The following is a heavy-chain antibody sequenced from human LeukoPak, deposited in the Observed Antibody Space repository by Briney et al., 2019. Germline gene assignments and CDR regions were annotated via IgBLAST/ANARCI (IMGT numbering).Heavy chain of an antibody. D-gene: IGHD2-15*01. Sequence: GGSLRLSCAASGFTFSSYSMNWVRQAPGKGLKWVSSISSSSSYIYYADSVKGRFTISRDNAKNSLYLQMNSLRAEDTAVYYCARDPGYCSGGSCQYYYYYYMDVWGKGTTVTVSS. CDR2: ISSSSSYI. J-gene: IGHJ6*03. CDR3: ARDPGYCSGGSCQYYYYYYMDV. CDR1: GFTFSSYS. V-gene: IGHV3-21*01.